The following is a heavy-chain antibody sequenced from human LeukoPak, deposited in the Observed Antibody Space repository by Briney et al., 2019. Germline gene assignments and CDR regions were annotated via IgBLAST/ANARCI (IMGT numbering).Heavy chain of an antibody. J-gene: IGHJ5*02. V-gene: IGHV4-61*01. Sequence: SETLSLTCTVSGASVSSASYWTWIRQPPGKGVEWIAHIYNGVNTDYNPSLKSRVTISVDTSKNQFSLRLNSVTAADTAVYYCARSRAFNSGAFDPWGQGTLVTVSS. CDR3: ARSRAFNSGAFDP. CDR1: GASVSSASY. D-gene: IGHD1-26*01. CDR2: IYNGVNT.